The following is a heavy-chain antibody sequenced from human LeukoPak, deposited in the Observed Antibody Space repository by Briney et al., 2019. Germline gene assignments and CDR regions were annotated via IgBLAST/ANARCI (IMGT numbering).Heavy chain of an antibody. Sequence: GGSLRLSCAASGFTFSSYSMSWVRQAPGKGLEWVSVIYSGGSTYYADSVKGRFTISRDNSKNTLYLQMNSLRAEDTAVYYCARDLVTGTTAGDYFDYWGQGTLVTVSS. CDR2: IYSGGST. J-gene: IGHJ4*02. CDR3: ARDLVTGTTAGDYFDY. CDR1: GFTFSSYS. D-gene: IGHD1-20*01. V-gene: IGHV3-53*01.